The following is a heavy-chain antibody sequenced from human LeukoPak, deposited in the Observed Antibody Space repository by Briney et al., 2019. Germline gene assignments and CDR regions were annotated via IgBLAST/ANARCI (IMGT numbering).Heavy chain of an antibody. J-gene: IGHJ3*02. CDR1: GFTFSSYS. V-gene: IGHV3-21*01. CDR2: INSSSSYI. CDR3: AASIVVVPAAAFDI. D-gene: IGHD2-2*01. Sequence: GGSLRLSCAASGFTFSSYSMNWVRQAPGKGLEWVSSINSSSSYIYYADSVKGRFTISRDNAKNSLYLQMNSLRAEDTAVYCCAASIVVVPAAAFDIWGQGTMVTVSS.